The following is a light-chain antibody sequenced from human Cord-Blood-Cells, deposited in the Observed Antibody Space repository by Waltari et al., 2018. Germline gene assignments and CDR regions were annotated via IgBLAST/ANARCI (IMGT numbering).Light chain of an antibody. CDR2: KAS. CDR3: QQYNSYSQT. J-gene: IGKJ1*01. CDR1: QSISSW. Sequence: ITMTQSPSTLSASVGDRVTITCRASQSISSWLAWYQQKPGKAPKLLIYKASSLESGVPSRFSGSGSGTEFTLTISSLQPDDFATYYCQQYNSYSQTFGQGTKVEIK. V-gene: IGKV1-5*03.